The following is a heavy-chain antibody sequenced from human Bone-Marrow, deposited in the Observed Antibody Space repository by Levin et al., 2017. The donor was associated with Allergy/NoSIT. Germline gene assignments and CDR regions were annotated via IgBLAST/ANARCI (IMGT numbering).Heavy chain of an antibody. CDR1: GFTFSDHV. CDR2: IKTKTEDETT. Sequence: GGSLRLSCAASGFTFSDHVMHWVRQAPREGLEWVGRIKTKTEDETTGYAAPVKGRFTISRDDSKNTLYLQMNSLTIEDTGVYFCTRDDYGDYVHWGQGTLVTVSS. CDR3: TRDDYGDYVH. V-gene: IGHV3-15*01. J-gene: IGHJ4*02. D-gene: IGHD4-17*01.